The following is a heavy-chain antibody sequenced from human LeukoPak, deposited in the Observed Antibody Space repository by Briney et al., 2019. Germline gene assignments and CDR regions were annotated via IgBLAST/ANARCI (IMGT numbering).Heavy chain of an antibody. Sequence: SETLSLTCTVSGYSISSGYYWGWIRQPPGKGLEWIGSIYHSGSTYYNPSLKSRVTISVDTSKNQFSLKLSSVAAADTAVYYCARGYYGSGSYKNWGQGTLVTVSS. J-gene: IGHJ4*02. CDR1: GYSISSGYY. V-gene: IGHV4-38-2*02. CDR2: IYHSGST. CDR3: ARGYYGSGSYKN. D-gene: IGHD3-10*01.